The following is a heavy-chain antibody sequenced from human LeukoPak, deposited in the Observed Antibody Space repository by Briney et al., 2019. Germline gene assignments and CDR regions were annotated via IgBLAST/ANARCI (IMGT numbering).Heavy chain of an antibody. J-gene: IGHJ5*02. CDR1: GGSISSSSYY. Sequence: SSETLSLTCTVSGGSISSSSYYWGWIRQPPGKGLEWIGSIYYSGSTYYNPSLKSRVTISVDTSKNQFSLKLSSVTAADTAVYYCARVVPWLMVRTNWFDPWGQGTLVTVSS. CDR3: ARVVPWLMVRTNWFDP. D-gene: IGHD3-10*01. V-gene: IGHV4-39*07. CDR2: IYYSGST.